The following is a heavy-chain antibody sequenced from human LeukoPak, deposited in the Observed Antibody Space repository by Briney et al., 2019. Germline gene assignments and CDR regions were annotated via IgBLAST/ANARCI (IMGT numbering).Heavy chain of an antibody. J-gene: IGHJ5*02. Sequence: GGSLRLSCAASRFTFSDDYMSWIRQAPGKGLEWVAVISYDGSNKYYADSVKGRFTISRDNSKNTLYLQMNSLRAEDTAVYYCARDGTYSSSWYFGYNWFDPWGQGTLVTVSS. CDR3: ARDGTYSSSWYFGYNWFDP. D-gene: IGHD6-13*01. CDR1: RFTFSDDY. V-gene: IGHV3-30-3*01. CDR2: ISYDGSNK.